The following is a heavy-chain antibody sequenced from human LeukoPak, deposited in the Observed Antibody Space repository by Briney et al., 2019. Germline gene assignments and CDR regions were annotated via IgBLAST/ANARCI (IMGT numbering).Heavy chain of an antibody. CDR2: INKDGSEK. CDR3: ARDSLWPGQPHYFDS. J-gene: IGHJ4*02. D-gene: IGHD2/OR15-2a*01. CDR1: GFSFSAYC. Sequence: QPGGCMRLSCVAYGFSFSAYCMSWDRPAPGKWLEWVVSINKDGSEKYDVDSVKGRFTMSRDNAKNSLYLQMHSLRAEDTAVYYCARDSLWPGQPHYFDSWGQGTLVTVSS. V-gene: IGHV3-7*01.